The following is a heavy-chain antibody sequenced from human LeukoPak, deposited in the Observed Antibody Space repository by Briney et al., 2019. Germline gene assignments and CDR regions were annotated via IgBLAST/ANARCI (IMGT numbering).Heavy chain of an antibody. V-gene: IGHV3-21*01. CDR1: GFTFSSYS. CDR2: ISSSSSYI. Sequence: PGGSLRLSCAASGFTFSSYSMNWVRQAPGKGLEWVSSISSSSSYIYYADSVKGRFTISRDNAKNSLYLQMNSLRAEDTAVYYCARDRDYYGSGSYGYWGQGTLVTVSP. J-gene: IGHJ4*02. D-gene: IGHD3-10*01. CDR3: ARDRDYYGSGSYGY.